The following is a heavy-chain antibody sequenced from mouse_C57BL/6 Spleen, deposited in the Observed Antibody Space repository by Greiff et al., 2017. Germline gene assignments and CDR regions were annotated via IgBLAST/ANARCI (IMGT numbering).Heavy chain of an antibody. D-gene: IGHD2-3*01. CDR3: ARSNDGYYLDY. Sequence: EVQLVESGPELVKPGASVKISCKASGYSFTGYYMNWVKQSPEKSLEWIGEINPSTGGTTYNQKFKAKATLTVDKSSSTAYMQLKSLTSEDSAVYYCARSNDGYYLDYWGQGTTLTVSS. CDR2: INPSTGGT. CDR1: GYSFTGYY. V-gene: IGHV1-42*01. J-gene: IGHJ2*01.